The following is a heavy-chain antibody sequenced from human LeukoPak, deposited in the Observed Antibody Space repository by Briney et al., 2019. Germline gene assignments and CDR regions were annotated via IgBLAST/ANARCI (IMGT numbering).Heavy chain of an antibody. CDR1: GFTFSSYA. D-gene: IGHD6-6*01. CDR2: ISGSGGSA. V-gene: IGHV3-23*01. CDR3: AKEVYAVYSSSLDY. Sequence: GGSLRLSCAASGFTFSSYAMSWVRQAPGKGLEWVSAISGSGGSAYYADSVKGRFTISRDNSKNTLYLQTNSLRAEDTAVYYCAKEVYAVYSSSLDYWGQGTLVTVSS. J-gene: IGHJ4*02.